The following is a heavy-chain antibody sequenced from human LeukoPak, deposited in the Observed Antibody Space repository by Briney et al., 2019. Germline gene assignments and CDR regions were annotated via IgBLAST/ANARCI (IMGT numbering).Heavy chain of an antibody. J-gene: IGHJ6*03. CDR1: GGTFSTHG. D-gene: IGHD3-3*01. CDR3: ARSFGVDYYYYMDV. V-gene: IGHV1-69*04. Sequence: ASVKVSCKASGGTFSTHGISWVRQAPGQGLEWMGSIIPIFGIINYAQKFQGRVTITADKSTSTVHMDLSSLRSEDTAVYYCARSFGVDYYYYMDVWDGGTTVIVSS. CDR2: IIPIFGII.